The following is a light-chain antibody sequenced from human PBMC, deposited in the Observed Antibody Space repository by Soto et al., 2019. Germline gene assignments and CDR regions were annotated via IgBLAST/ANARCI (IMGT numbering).Light chain of an antibody. Sequence: EIVLTQSPATLSLSPGERATLSCRASQSVSIYLAWYQQKPGQAPRLLIYDASNRATGIPARFSGSGSGTDFTLTISSLEPEDFAVYYCQQRSNWPPSITFGQGTRLEI. V-gene: IGKV3-11*01. CDR1: QSVSIY. CDR3: QQRSNWPPSIT. CDR2: DAS. J-gene: IGKJ5*01.